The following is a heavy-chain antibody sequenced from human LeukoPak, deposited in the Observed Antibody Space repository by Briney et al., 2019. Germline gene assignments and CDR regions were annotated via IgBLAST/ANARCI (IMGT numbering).Heavy chain of an antibody. CDR1: GFTFSSYW. Sequence: GGSLRLSCAASGFTFSSYWMHWVRQAPGKRLVWVSRINSDGSSTSYADSVKGRFTISRDNAKNTLYLQMNSLRAEDTAVYYCARDQEVRGVIIYGMDVWGQGTTVTVSS. J-gene: IGHJ6*02. D-gene: IGHD3-10*01. V-gene: IGHV3-74*01. CDR3: ARDQEVRGVIIYGMDV. CDR2: INSDGSST.